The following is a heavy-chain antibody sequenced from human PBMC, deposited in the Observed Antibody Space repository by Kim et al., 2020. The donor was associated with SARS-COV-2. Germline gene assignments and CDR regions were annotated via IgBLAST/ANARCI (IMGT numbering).Heavy chain of an antibody. CDR1: GGTFSSYA. V-gene: IGHV1-69*13. CDR3: ARDLGEQGPFDY. CDR2: IIPIFGTA. D-gene: IGHD1-26*01. J-gene: IGHJ4*02. Sequence: SVKVSCKASGGTFSSYAISWVRQAPGQGLEWMGGIIPIFGTANYAQKFQGRVTITADESTSTAYMELSSLRSEDTAVYYCARDLGEQGPFDYWGQGTLVTVSS.